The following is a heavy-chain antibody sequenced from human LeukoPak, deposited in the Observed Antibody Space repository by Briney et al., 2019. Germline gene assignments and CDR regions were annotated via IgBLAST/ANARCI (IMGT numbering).Heavy chain of an antibody. D-gene: IGHD4-17*01. J-gene: IGHJ4*02. CDR1: GGSISSYY. V-gene: IGHV4-59*01. Sequence: SETLSLTCTVSGGSISSYYWSWIRQSPGKGLEYIGYIYNSGTTNYNPSLKSRVTISVDTSKNQFSLKLSSVTAADTAVYYCAKAGHYGATLDSWGQGTLVTVSS. CDR3: AKAGHYGATLDS. CDR2: IYNSGTT.